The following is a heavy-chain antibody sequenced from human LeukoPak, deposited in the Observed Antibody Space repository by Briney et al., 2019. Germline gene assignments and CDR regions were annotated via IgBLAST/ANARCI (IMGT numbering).Heavy chain of an antibody. J-gene: IGHJ4*02. CDR1: GGSISSYY. Sequence: PSETLSLTCTVSGGSISSYYWSWIRQPPGKGLEWIGYIYYSGSTNYNPSLKSRVTISVDTSKNQFSLKLSSVTAADTAVYYCARQGVEMATITNFDYWGQGTLVTVSS. CDR3: ARQGVEMATITNFDY. V-gene: IGHV4-59*08. D-gene: IGHD5-24*01. CDR2: IYYSGST.